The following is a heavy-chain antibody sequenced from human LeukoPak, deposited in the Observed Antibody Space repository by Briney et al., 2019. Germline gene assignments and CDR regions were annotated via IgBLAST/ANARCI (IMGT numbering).Heavy chain of an antibody. J-gene: IGHJ4*02. D-gene: IGHD5-18*01. Sequence: PSETLSLTCSVSGYSISSNSYYWGWIRQPPGKGLEWIGSIYYSGSTYYNPSLKSRVTISVDTSKNQFSLSLNSMTAADTAVYYCARLLGDSYGTTDYWGQGALVTVSS. CDR1: GYSISSNSYY. CDR2: IYYSGST. V-gene: IGHV4-39*01. CDR3: ARLLGDSYGTTDY.